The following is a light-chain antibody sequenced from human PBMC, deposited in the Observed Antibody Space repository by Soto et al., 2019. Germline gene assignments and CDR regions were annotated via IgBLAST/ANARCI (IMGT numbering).Light chain of an antibody. CDR1: QSVSSN. J-gene: IGKJ1*01. CDR3: QQYDNWPLT. CDR2: GSS. V-gene: IGKV3-15*01. Sequence: EIVLTQSPATLSLSPGERATLSCGASQSVSSNLAWYQRKPGQAPRLLIFGSSTRATGISARFSGSGSGTEFTLTISSLQSEDFAVYYCQQYDNWPLTFGQGTKVDI.